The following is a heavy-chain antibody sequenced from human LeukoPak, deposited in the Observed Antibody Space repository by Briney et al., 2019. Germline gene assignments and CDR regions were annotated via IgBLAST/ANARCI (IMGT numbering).Heavy chain of an antibody. Sequence: PSQTLSLTCTVSGGSISSGDYYWSWIRQPPGKGLEWIGYIYYSGSTYYNPSLKSRVTISVDTSKNQFSLKLSSVTAADTAVYYCARESPAGYSSSWYQTPIFDYWGQGTLVTVSS. CDR1: GGSISSGDYY. D-gene: IGHD6-13*01. CDR2: IYYSGST. V-gene: IGHV4-30-4*01. CDR3: ARESPAGYSSSWYQTPIFDY. J-gene: IGHJ4*02.